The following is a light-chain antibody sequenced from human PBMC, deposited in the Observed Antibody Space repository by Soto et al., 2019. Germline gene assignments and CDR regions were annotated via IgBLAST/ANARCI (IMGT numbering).Light chain of an antibody. CDR1: QSISSW. CDR2: KAS. Sequence: DIQMTQSPSTLSASVGDRVTITCRASQSISSWLAWYRQKPGKAPNLLIYKASSLESVVPSRFSGSGSGTEFTLTISSLQPDDFATYYCQQYNSYPWTFGQGTKVEIK. CDR3: QQYNSYPWT. V-gene: IGKV1-5*03. J-gene: IGKJ1*01.